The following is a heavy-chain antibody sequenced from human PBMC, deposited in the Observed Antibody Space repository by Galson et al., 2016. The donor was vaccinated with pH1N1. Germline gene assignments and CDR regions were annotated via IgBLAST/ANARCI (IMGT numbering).Heavy chain of an antibody. D-gene: IGHD3-3*01. Sequence: SVKVSCKASGYTFTSYGINWVRQAPGQGLEWMGWISGYTGNTNYAQGFQGRVTMTADTSTGTAYMELKSLTPDDTAVYYCARDEAHDFWSPLGDYDYMDVWGKGTTVTVSS. CDR3: ARDEAHDFWSPLGDYDYMDV. V-gene: IGHV1-18*01. J-gene: IGHJ6*03. CDR2: ISGYTGNT. CDR1: GYTFTSYG.